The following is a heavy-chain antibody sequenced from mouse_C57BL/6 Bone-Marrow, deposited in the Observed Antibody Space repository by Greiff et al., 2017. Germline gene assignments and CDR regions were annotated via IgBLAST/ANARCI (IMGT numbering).Heavy chain of an antibody. CDR3: ARKVPYCYGSPWFAY. V-gene: IGHV1-55*01. D-gene: IGHD1-1*01. Sequence: QVQLQQPGAELVKPGASVKMSCKASGYTFTSYWITWVKQRPGQGLEWIGDIYPGSGSTNYNEKFKSKATLTVDTSSSTAYMQLSSLTSEDSAVYYCARKVPYCYGSPWFAYWGQGTLVTVSA. CDR2: IYPGSGST. CDR1: GYTFTSYW. J-gene: IGHJ3*01.